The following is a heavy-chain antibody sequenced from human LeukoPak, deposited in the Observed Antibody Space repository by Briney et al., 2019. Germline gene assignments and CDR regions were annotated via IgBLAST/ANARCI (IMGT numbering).Heavy chain of an antibody. CDR2: IYSGGST. Sequence: QPGRSLRLSCTASGFTFGDFAMSWVRQAPGKGLEWVSVIYSGGSTSYADSVKGRFTISRDNSKNTLYLQMNSLRAEDTAVYYCARFTHGGDFGYWGQGTLVTVSS. V-gene: IGHV3-66*01. D-gene: IGHD2-21*01. CDR1: GFTFGDFA. CDR3: ARFTHGGDFGY. J-gene: IGHJ4*02.